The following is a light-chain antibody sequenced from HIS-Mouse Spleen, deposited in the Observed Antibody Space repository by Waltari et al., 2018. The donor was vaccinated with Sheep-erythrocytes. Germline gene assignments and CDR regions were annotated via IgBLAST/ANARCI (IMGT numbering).Light chain of an antibody. CDR3: CSYAGSSTV. CDR2: EGS. V-gene: IGLV2-23*01. CDR1: SSDVGSYNL. J-gene: IGLJ7*01. Sequence: QSALTQPASVSGSPGQSITISCTGTSSDVGSYNLVPWYQQHPGKAPKLMIYEGSKRPPGVSNRFSGSKSGNTASLTISGLQAEDEADYYCCSYAGSSTVFGGGTQLTVL.